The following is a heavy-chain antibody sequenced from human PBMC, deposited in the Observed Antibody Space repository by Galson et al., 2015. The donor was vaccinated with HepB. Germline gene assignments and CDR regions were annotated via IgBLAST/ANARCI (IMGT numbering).Heavy chain of an antibody. CDR2: IIPIFGTA. Sequence: SVKVSCKASGGTFSSYAISWVRQAPEQGLEWMGGIIPIFGTANYAQKFQGRVTITADESTSTAYMELSSLRSEDTAVYYCARERLVATSNYFDYWGQGTLVTVSS. J-gene: IGHJ4*02. CDR3: ARERLVATSNYFDY. CDR1: GGTFSSYA. D-gene: IGHD5-12*01. V-gene: IGHV1-69*13.